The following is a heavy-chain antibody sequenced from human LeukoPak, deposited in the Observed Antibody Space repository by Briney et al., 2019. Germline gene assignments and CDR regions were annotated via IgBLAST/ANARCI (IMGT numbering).Heavy chain of an antibody. CDR1: GGSFSGYY. D-gene: IGHD3-3*01. Sequence: SETLSLTCAVYGGSFSGYYWSWIRQPPGKGLEWIGEINHSGSTNYNPSLKSRVTISVDTSKNQFSLQLNSVTPEDTAVYYCASTSRLSWYFGDAPYYYYYYMDVWGKGTTVTISS. CDR2: INHSGST. CDR3: ASTSRLSWYFGDAPYYYYYYMDV. J-gene: IGHJ6*03. V-gene: IGHV4-34*01.